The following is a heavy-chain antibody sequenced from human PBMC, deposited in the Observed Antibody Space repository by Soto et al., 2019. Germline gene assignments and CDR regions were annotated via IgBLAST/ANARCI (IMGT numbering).Heavy chain of an antibody. V-gene: IGHV3-23*01. CDR2: ISGSGGST. D-gene: IGHD6-6*01. J-gene: IGHJ5*02. CDR1: GFTFSSYA. Sequence: GGSLRLSCAASGFTFSSYAMSWVRQAPGKGLEWVSAISGSGGSTYYADSVKGRFTNSRDNSKNTLYLQMNSLRAEDTAVYYCAKDPSSSHRINWFDPWGQGTLVTVSS. CDR3: AKDPSSSHRINWFDP.